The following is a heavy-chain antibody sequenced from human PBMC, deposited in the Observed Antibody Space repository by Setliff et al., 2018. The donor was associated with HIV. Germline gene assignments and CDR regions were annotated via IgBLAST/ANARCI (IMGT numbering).Heavy chain of an antibody. CDR3: VKRRNFDWLQKSGPFDD. CDR2: IDQSGTT. V-gene: IGHV4-4*02. CDR1: GASIRNSAW. D-gene: IGHD3-9*01. Sequence: SETLSLTCVVSGASIRNSAWWGWVRQSPGKRPEWIGEIDQSGTTNYNPSLKSRVIVSADTSKNVFSLNLRSMTAADTAVYYCVKRRNFDWLQKSGPFDDWGQGLLVTVSS. J-gene: IGHJ4*02.